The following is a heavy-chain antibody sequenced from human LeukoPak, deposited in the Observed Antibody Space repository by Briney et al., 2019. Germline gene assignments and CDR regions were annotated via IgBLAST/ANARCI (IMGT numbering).Heavy chain of an antibody. CDR1: GFTFSSYS. Sequence: GGSLRLSCAASGFTFSSYSMNWVRQAPGKGLEWVSSISSSSSYIYYADSVKGRFTISRDNAKNSLYLQMNSLRAEDTAVYYCARDSGTTYYYDSSGYYPFDYWGRGTLVTVSS. J-gene: IGHJ4*02. CDR3: ARDSGTTYYYDSSGYYPFDY. D-gene: IGHD3-22*01. CDR2: ISSSSSYI. V-gene: IGHV3-21*01.